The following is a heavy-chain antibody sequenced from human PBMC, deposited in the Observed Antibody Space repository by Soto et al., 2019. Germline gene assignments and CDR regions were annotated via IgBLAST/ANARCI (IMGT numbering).Heavy chain of an antibody. V-gene: IGHV1-69*01. J-gene: IGHJ4*02. CDR1: GGTFSSYA. Sequence: QVQLVQSGAEVKKPGSSVKVSCKASGGTFSSYAISWVRQAPGQGLEWMGGIIPIFGTANYAQQFQGRVTITADEYTSTAYMERSSLRSEDTAVYYCARGGGRHYYDSSGKADYWGQGTLVTVSS. CDR2: IIPIFGTA. CDR3: ARGGGRHYYDSSGKADY. D-gene: IGHD3-22*01.